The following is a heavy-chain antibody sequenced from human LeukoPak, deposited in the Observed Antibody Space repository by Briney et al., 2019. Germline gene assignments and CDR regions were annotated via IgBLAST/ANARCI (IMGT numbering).Heavy chain of an antibody. CDR3: ARGSVGTTVFDY. Sequence: SVKVSSKASGGTFSSYAISWGREAPGPGVEWMGRIIPIFGTANYAQKFQGRVTITADESTSTAYMELSSLRSGDTAVYYCARGSVGTTVFDYWGQGTLVTVSS. CDR2: IIPIFGTA. D-gene: IGHD2/OR15-2a*01. CDR1: GGTFSSYA. J-gene: IGHJ4*02. V-gene: IGHV1-69*13.